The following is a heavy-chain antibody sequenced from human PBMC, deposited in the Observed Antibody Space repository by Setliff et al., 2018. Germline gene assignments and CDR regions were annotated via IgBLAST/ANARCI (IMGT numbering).Heavy chain of an antibody. Sequence: SETLSLTCSVSGGIIYDHWWTWIRQPAGAGLEWIGRIYSDGSADYNPSLRSRVTISVDKSKNQFFLKLTSMTAADTALYFCARERQGGFLEWAPFDSWGQGFVVTVSS. CDR1: GGIIYDHW. J-gene: IGHJ4*02. V-gene: IGHV4-4*07. CDR3: ARERQGGFLEWAPFDS. D-gene: IGHD3-3*01. CDR2: IYSDGSA.